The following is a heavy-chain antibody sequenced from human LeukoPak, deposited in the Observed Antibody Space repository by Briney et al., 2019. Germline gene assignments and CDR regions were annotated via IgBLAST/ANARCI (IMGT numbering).Heavy chain of an antibody. J-gene: IGHJ5*02. Sequence: SETLSLTRTVSGGSISSYYWSWIRQPPGKGLEWIGYIYYSGSTNYNPSLKSRVTISVDTSKNQFSLKLSSVTAADTAVYYCARAPVPRGYSGYDSWGQGTLVTVSS. CDR2: IYYSGST. CDR1: GGSISSYY. V-gene: IGHV4-59*01. CDR3: ARAPVPRGYSGYDS. D-gene: IGHD5-12*01.